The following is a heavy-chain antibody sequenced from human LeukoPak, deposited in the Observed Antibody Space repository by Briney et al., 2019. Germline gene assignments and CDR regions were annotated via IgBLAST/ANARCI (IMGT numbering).Heavy chain of an antibody. D-gene: IGHD6-13*01. J-gene: IGHJ4*02. Sequence: SETLSLTCTVSGGSISSYYWSWIRQPPGKGLEWIGYIYYSGSTNYNPSLKSRVTISVDTSKNQFSLKLSSVTAADTAVCYCASGAADPLAPSSAFDYWGQGTLVTVSS. CDR1: GGSISSYY. V-gene: IGHV4-59*01. CDR2: IYYSGST. CDR3: ASGAADPLAPSSAFDY.